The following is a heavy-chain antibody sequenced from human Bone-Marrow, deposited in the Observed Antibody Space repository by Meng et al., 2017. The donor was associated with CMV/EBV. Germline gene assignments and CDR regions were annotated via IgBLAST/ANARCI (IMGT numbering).Heavy chain of an antibody. D-gene: IGHD3-3*01. J-gene: IGHJ4*02. Sequence: SETLSLTCTVSGGSISSYYWSWIRQPPGKGLEWIGYIYYSGSTNYNPSLKSRVTIAVDTSKNQFSLKLSSVTAADTAVYYCASAGGSGFLEWLSLDYWGQGTLVTVSS. CDR3: ASAGGSGFLEWLSLDY. CDR1: GGSISSYY. V-gene: IGHV4-59*01. CDR2: IYYSGST.